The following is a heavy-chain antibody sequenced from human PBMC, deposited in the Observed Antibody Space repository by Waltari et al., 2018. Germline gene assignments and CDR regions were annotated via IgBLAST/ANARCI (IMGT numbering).Heavy chain of an antibody. V-gene: IGHV4-39*07. D-gene: IGHD1-1*01. CDR3: ARDTMTYYFDY. CDR1: GGSISSSSYY. J-gene: IGHJ4*02. Sequence: QLQLQESGPGLVKPSETLSLTCTVSGGSISSSSYYLGWIRQPPGKGLEWIGSIYYSGSTYYNPSLKSRVTISVDTSKNQFSLKLSSVTAADTAVYYCARDTMTYYFDYWGQGTLVTVSS. CDR2: IYYSGST.